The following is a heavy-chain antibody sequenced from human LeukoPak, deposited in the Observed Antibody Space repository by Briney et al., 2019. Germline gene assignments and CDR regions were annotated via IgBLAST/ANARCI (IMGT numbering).Heavy chain of an antibody. CDR3: ARTLRADGMDV. D-gene: IGHD4-17*01. Sequence: ASVKVSCKASGYTFRSYGISWVRQAPGQGLEWMGWISTYNGNTNYAQKFQGRVAMTTDTSTSTAYMELRGLRSDDTAVYYCARTLRADGMDVWGQGTTVTVSS. V-gene: IGHV1-18*01. J-gene: IGHJ6*02. CDR2: ISTYNGNT. CDR1: GYTFRSYG.